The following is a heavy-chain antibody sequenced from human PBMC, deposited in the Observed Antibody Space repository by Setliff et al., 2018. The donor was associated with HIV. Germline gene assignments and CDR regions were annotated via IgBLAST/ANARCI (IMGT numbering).Heavy chain of an antibody. V-gene: IGHV4-39*07. Sequence: SETLSLTCTVSGGSISSSDDYWGWIRQPPGKGLEWIGSIFYSGRSTYNPSLRSRVTISVATSKNQFSLKLNSVTTAYTAVYYCARSRTSSGYYGVTGYGMDVWGQGTTVTVSS. CDR2: IFYSGRS. D-gene: IGHD3-22*01. CDR1: GGSISSSDDY. J-gene: IGHJ6*02. CDR3: ARSRTSSGYYGVTGYGMDV.